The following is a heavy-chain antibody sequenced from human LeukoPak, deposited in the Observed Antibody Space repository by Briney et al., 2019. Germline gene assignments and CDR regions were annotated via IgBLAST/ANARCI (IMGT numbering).Heavy chain of an antibody. Sequence: GGSLRLSCAASGFTFSSYAMHWVRQAPGKGLEWVAVISYDGSNKYYADSVKGRFTISRDNSKNTLYLQMNSLRAEDTAVYHCARGRGSSSRTVCDYWGQGTLVTVSS. J-gene: IGHJ4*02. V-gene: IGHV3-30*04. D-gene: IGHD6-6*01. CDR2: ISYDGSNK. CDR1: GFTFSSYA. CDR3: ARGRGSSSRTVCDY.